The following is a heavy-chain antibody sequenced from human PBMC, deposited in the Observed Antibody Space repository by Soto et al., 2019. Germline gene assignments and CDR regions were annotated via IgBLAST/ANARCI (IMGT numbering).Heavy chain of an antibody. Sequence: QVQLQESGPGLVKPSQTPSLTCTVSGGSISSADYYWSWVRQPPGKGLEWIGYIYYSGSTFVNPSLKSRITISKDMSKNQFSLRLNSVTAADTAVYYCARAIVVTVGGMDVWGQGTTVTVSS. CDR3: ARAIVVTVGGMDV. D-gene: IGHD5-12*01. CDR1: GGSISSADYY. CDR2: IYYSGST. J-gene: IGHJ6*02. V-gene: IGHV4-30-4*01.